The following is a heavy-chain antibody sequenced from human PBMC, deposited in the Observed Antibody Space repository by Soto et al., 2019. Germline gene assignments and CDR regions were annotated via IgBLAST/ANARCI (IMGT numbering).Heavy chain of an antibody. CDR1: GYTFTSYG. CDR2: ISAYNGNT. Sequence: ASVKVSCKASGYTFTSYGISWVRQTPGQGLEWMGRISAYNGNTNYAQKLQGRVTMTTDTSTSTAYMELRSLRSDDTAVYYCARDVWGHDYGDYDAFDIWGQGTMVTVSS. J-gene: IGHJ3*02. V-gene: IGHV1-18*01. CDR3: ARDVWGHDYGDYDAFDI. D-gene: IGHD4-17*01.